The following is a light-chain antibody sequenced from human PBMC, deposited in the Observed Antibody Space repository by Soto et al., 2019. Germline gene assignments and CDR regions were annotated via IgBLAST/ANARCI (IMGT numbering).Light chain of an antibody. V-gene: IGLV1-47*01. CDR2: KTT. CDR1: TYNIGIGY. Sequence: QSVLTQEPSASGTPGQRVTMSCSGSTYNIGIGYVYWYQQLPGTAPKLLIYKTTQRPSGVPDRCSGSKSGTSASLAISGLRADDEAYYYCAAWDASLRAYVFGTGTKLTVL. J-gene: IGLJ1*01. CDR3: AAWDASLRAYV.